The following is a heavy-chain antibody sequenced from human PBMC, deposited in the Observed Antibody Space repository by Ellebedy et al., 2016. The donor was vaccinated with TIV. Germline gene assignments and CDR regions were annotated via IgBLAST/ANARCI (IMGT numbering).Heavy chain of an antibody. CDR2: ISYSGST. J-gene: IGHJ5*02. V-gene: IGHV4-31*11. Sequence: MPSETLSLTCAVSGGSITGNSWWSRVRQHPGKGLEWIGYISYSGSTYYNPSLKSRVTISVDTSKNQFSLKLSSVTAADTAVYYCARALTMVRGGGFDPWGQGTLVTVSS. CDR1: GGSITGNSW. CDR3: ARALTMVRGGGFDP. D-gene: IGHD3-10*01.